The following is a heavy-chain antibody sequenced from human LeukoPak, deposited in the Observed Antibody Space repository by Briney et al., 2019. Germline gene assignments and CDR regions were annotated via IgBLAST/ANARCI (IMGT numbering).Heavy chain of an antibody. CDR3: ARERGYYYDSSGYYYVGGWFDP. CDR1: GFTVSSNY. J-gene: IGHJ5*02. V-gene: IGHV3-66*02. Sequence: GGSLRLSCAASGFTVSSNYMSWVRQAPGKGLEWVSVIYSGGSTYYADSVKGRFTISRDNSKNTLYLQMNSLRAEDTAVYYCARERGYYYDSSGYYYVGGWFDPWGQGTLVTVSS. CDR2: IYSGGST. D-gene: IGHD3-22*01.